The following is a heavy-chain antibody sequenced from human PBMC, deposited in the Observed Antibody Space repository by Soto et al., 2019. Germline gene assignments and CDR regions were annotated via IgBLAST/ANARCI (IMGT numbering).Heavy chain of an antibody. V-gene: IGHV4-30-4*01. Sequence: QVQLQESGPGLVKPSQTLSLTCTVSGGSISSGDYYWSWIRQSPGKGLEWIGYIYYSGHTYYNPSPKSRATTSVNTSNNQSSLQLSSVTAAVTAVYYCARVADCSGGRCYFSVDYWGQGTLVTVSS. D-gene: IGHD2-15*01. CDR2: IYYSGHT. CDR3: ARVADCSGGRCYFSVDY. CDR1: GGSISSGDYY. J-gene: IGHJ4*02.